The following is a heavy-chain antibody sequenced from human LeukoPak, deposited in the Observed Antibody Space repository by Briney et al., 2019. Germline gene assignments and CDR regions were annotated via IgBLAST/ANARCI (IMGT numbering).Heavy chain of an antibody. J-gene: IGHJ6*03. CDR1: GFTFSTYN. D-gene: IGHD1-26*01. V-gene: IGHV3-21*06. CDR3: ARDPYSGSYGPYYYYYMDV. CDR2: ITSSSSYI. Sequence: GGSLRLSCAASGFTFSTYNMNWVRQAPGKGPEWVSSITSSSSYIYYADSVKGRFTISRDNAKNSLYLQMDSLRVEDTAVYYCARDPYSGSYGPYYYYYMDVWGKGTTVTISS.